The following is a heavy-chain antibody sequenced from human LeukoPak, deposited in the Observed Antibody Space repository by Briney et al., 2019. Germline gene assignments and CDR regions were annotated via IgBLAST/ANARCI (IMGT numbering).Heavy chain of an antibody. CDR1: GFTFSSYA. CDR3: AKDTPLCYFDY. Sequence: PGGSLRLSCAASGFTFSSYAMSWVRQAPGKGLEWVAFTRNDGSIIYNADSVKGRFTISRDNSKNTLHLQMNSLRADDTAVYYCAKDTPLCYFDYWGRGTLVTVSS. CDR2: TRNDGSII. D-gene: IGHD3-16*01. V-gene: IGHV3-30*02. J-gene: IGHJ4*02.